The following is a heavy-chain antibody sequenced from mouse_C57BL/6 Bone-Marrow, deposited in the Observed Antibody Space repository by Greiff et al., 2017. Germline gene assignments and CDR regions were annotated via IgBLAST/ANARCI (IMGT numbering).Heavy chain of an antibody. J-gene: IGHJ3*01. CDR2: ISSGSSTI. D-gene: IGHD2-5*01. CDR3: ARKAYYSNYAWFAY. Sequence: EVTLVESGGGLVKPGGSLKLSCAASGFTFSDYGMHWVRQAPEKGLEWVAYISSGSSTIYYADTVKGRFTISRDNAKNTLFLQMTSLRSEDTAMYYCARKAYYSNYAWFAYWGQGTLVTVSA. CDR1: GFTFSDYG. V-gene: IGHV5-17*01.